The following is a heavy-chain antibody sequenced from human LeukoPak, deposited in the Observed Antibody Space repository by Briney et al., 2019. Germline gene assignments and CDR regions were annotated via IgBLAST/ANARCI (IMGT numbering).Heavy chain of an antibody. D-gene: IGHD5-12*01. J-gene: IGHJ3*02. CDR2: INHSGST. V-gene: IGHV4-34*01. CDR3: ARGLWLSLGAFDI. CDR1: GGSFSGYY. Sequence: SETLSLTCAVYGGSFSGYYWSWIGQPPGKGLEWIGEINHSGSTNYNPSLKSRVTISVDTSKNQFSLKLSSVTAADTAVYYCARGLWLSLGAFDIWGQGTMVTVSS.